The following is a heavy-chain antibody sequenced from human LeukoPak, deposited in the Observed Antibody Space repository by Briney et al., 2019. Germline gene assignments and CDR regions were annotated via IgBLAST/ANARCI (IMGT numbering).Heavy chain of an antibody. J-gene: IGHJ3*02. V-gene: IGHV3-30-3*01. CDR3: ARGPRSGSYLDAFDI. CDR1: GFTFSSYA. D-gene: IGHD3-10*01. Sequence: PGRSLRLSCAASGFTFSSYAMHWVRQAPGKGLEWVAVISYDGSNKYYADSVKGRFTISRDNSKNTLYLQMNSLRAEDTAVYYCARGPRSGSYLDAFDIWGQGTMVTVSS. CDR2: ISYDGSNK.